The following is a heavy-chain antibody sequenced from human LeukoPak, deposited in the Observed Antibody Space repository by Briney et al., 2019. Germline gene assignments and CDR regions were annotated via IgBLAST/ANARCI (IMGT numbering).Heavy chain of an antibody. CDR1: GFTFSSYW. CDR3: ARELTVTSDYYGMDV. Sequence: GGSLRLSCAASGFTFSSYWMSWVRQAPGKGLEWEANIKQDGSEKYYVDSVKGRFTISRDNAKNSLYLQMNSLRAEDTAVYYCARELTVTSDYYGMDVWGQGTTVTVSS. V-gene: IGHV3-7*01. CDR2: IKQDGSEK. D-gene: IGHD4-17*01. J-gene: IGHJ6*02.